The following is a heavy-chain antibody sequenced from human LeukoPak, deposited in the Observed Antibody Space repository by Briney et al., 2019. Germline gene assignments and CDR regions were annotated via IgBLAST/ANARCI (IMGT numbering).Heavy chain of an antibody. V-gene: IGHV3-11*03. CDR2: ISGSSTFT. CDR3: ARCYGGNCPVWYFDL. CDR1: GFTFSDYH. D-gene: IGHD4-23*01. Sequence: PGGSLRLSCAASGFTFSDYHMNWIRQTPGKGLEWISYISGSSTFTNYADSVKGRFTLSRDNAKNSLYLQMNSLTAEDTAVYYCARCYGGNCPVWYFDLWGRGTLVTVSS. J-gene: IGHJ2*01.